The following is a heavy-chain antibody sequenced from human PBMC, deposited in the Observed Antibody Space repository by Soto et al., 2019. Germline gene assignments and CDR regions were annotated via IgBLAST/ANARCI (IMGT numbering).Heavy chain of an antibody. J-gene: IGHJ4*02. CDR3: ARGGDWQFDY. CDR2: IHHSGRT. Sequence: QEQLVESGGGVVQPGRSLRLSCVVSGFTFSTYGMHWVRQPPGKGLEWIGEIHHSGRTNYNPSLKSRVTILVEKSKNQVSLELSSMTAADTAVYYCARGGDWQFDYWGQGTLVTVSS. V-gene: IGHV4-4*02. CDR1: GFTFSTYG. D-gene: IGHD2-21*02.